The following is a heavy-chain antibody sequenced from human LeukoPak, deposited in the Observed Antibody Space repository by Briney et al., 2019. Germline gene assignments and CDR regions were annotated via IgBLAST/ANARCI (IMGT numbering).Heavy chain of an antibody. CDR1: GFTFSSYG. D-gene: IGHD2-21*02. V-gene: IGHV3-30*18. CDR2: ISYDGSNK. CDR3: AKDQVVVVTAIPGY. Sequence: GGSLRLSYAASGFTFSSYGMHWVRQAPGKGLEWVAVISYDGSNKYYADSVKGRFTISRDNSKNTLYLQMNSLRAEDTAVYYCAKDQVVVVTAIPGYWGQGTLVTVSS. J-gene: IGHJ4*02.